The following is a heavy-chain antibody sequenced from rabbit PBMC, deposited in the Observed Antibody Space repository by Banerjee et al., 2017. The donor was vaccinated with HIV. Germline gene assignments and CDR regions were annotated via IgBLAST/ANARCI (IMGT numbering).Heavy chain of an antibody. J-gene: IGHJ3*01. V-gene: IGHV1S45*01. CDR1: GFDFSRTG. Sequence: QEQLEESGGGLVQPGGSLKLSCKASGFDFSRTGVSWVRQAPGKGLEWIGCIYAGSSGSTYYASWAKGRFTISKTSSTTVTLQMTSLTAADTATYFCARDLTDVIGWNFGWWGQGTLVTVS. CDR3: ARDLTDVIGWNFGW. CDR2: IYAGSSGST. D-gene: IGHD4-1*01.